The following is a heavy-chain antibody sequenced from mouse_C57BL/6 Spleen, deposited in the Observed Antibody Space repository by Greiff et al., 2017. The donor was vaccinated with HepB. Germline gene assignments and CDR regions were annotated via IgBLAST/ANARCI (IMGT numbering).Heavy chain of an antibody. V-gene: IGHV1-80*01. CDR3: ARSVDGNTWFAY. Sequence: QVQLQQSGAELVKPGASVKISCKASGYAFSSYWMNWVKQRSGKGLEWIGQIYPGDGDTNYNGKFKGKATLTADKSSSTAYMQLSSLTSEDSAVYFCARSVDGNTWFAYWGQGTLVTVSA. D-gene: IGHD2-1*01. CDR2: IYPGDGDT. J-gene: IGHJ3*01. CDR1: GYAFSSYW.